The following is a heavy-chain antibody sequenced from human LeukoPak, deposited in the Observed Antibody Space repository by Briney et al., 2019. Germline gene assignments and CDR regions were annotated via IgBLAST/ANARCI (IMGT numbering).Heavy chain of an antibody. CDR1: GYTFTGYY. V-gene: IGHV1-2*02. Sequence: GASVKVSCKASGYTFTGYYMHWVRQAPGQGLEWMGWINPNSGGTNYAQKFQGRVAMTRDTSISTAYMELCRLRSDDTAVYYCAREAAAGISFDYWGQGTLVTVSS. J-gene: IGHJ4*02. CDR3: AREAAAGISFDY. D-gene: IGHD6-13*01. CDR2: INPNSGGT.